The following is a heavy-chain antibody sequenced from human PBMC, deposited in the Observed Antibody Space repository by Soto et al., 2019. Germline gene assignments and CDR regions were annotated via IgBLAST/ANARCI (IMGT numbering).Heavy chain of an antibody. Sequence: EVQLVEFGGGLVQPGKSLRLSCVGSGFDFDDHSMHWVRQAPGRGLEWVSGISWKSGSIAYADSVKGRFTVSRDNAKSSLFLQMNSLRPEDTALYCCARGDEPYYYHYMDVWGKGTTVTVS. J-gene: IGHJ6*03. D-gene: IGHD3-16*01. CDR2: ISWKSGSI. CDR3: ARGDEPYYYHYMDV. V-gene: IGHV3-9*01. CDR1: GFDFDDHS.